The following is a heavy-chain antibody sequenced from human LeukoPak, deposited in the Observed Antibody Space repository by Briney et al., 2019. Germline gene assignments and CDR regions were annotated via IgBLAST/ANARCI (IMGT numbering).Heavy chain of an antibody. V-gene: IGHV1-2*02. Sequence: ASVKVSCKASGYTFTSYGISWVRQAPGQGLEWMGWINPNNGGTNYAQKFQGRVTMTRDTSISTAYMELSRLRSDDTAVYYCAKGESDGDLDYWGQGALVTVSS. D-gene: IGHD4-17*01. CDR1: GYTFTSYG. CDR3: AKGESDGDLDY. CDR2: INPNNGGT. J-gene: IGHJ4*02.